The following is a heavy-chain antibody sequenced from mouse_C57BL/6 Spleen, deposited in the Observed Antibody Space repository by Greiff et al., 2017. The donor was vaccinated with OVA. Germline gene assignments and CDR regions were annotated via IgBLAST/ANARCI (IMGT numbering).Heavy chain of an antibody. CDR2: ISYSGST. Sequence: DVKLQESGPGMVKPSQSLSLPCTVTGYSITSGYDWHWIRHFPGNKLECMGYISYSGSTNYNPSLKSRISITHDTSKNHFFLKLNSVTTEDTATYYCARGGAWTFDYWGQGTTLTVSS. V-gene: IGHV3-1*01. CDR1: GYSITSGYD. J-gene: IGHJ2*01. CDR3: ARGGAWTFDY.